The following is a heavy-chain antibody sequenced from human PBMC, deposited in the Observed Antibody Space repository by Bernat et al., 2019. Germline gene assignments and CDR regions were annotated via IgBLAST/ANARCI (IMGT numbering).Heavy chain of an antibody. CDR2: ISGNNDNT. J-gene: IGHJ4*01. D-gene: IGHD3-22*01. V-gene: IGHV1-18*01. CDR3: ATDSSNYQPTYFDY. CDR1: GYTFTNYG. Sequence: QVQLVQSGAEVKKPGASVKVSCKASGYTFTNYGINWVRQAPGQGLEWMGWISGNNDNTKYAQKLQGRVTMTTDTSTSTAYMELRSLRSDDTAVYYYATDSSNYQPTYFDYWGQGTLVTVSS.